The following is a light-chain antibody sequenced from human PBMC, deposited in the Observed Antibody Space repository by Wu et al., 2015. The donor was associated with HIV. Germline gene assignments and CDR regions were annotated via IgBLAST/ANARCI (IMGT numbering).Light chain of an antibody. CDR2: AAS. Sequence: DIQMTQSPSSLSASVGDRVTITCRASQGISNSLAWYQQKPGKAPKFLLYAASRLKSGVPSRFSGSGSGTDYTLTINSLQPEDFATYYCQQYYSTPWTFGQGTKVGNQT. CDR1: QGISNS. J-gene: IGKJ1*01. CDR3: QQYYSTPWT. V-gene: IGKV1-NL1*01.